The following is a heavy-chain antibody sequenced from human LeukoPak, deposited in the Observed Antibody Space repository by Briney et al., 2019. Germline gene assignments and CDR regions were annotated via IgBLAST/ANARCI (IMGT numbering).Heavy chain of an antibody. D-gene: IGHD4-17*01. CDR2: ISSFGNTI. V-gene: IGHV3-11*01. CDR1: GFPFSDYY. Sequence: PGVSLRLSCAASGFPFSDYYMSWIGQAPGKGLEWISYISSFGNTIYYADSVKGRFTISRDNAKNSLYLQMKSLRAEDTAVYYCARDPAGYGDYVSTAFDIWGQGTMVTVSS. J-gene: IGHJ3*02. CDR3: ARDPAGYGDYVSTAFDI.